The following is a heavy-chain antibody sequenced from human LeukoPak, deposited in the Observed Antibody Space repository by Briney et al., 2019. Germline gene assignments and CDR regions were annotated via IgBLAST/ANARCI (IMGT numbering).Heavy chain of an antibody. Sequence: GASLRLSCAASAFSFKTFSMNWVRQAPGKGLEWVSSITSSSSYIYYADSVRGRFTISRDNAKNSLYLQMNSLRAEDTAVYYCARDPGGSYYYYGMDVWGQGTTVTVSS. D-gene: IGHD3-10*01. CDR2: ITSSSSYI. V-gene: IGHV3-21*01. CDR1: AFSFKTFS. CDR3: ARDPGGSYYYYGMDV. J-gene: IGHJ6*02.